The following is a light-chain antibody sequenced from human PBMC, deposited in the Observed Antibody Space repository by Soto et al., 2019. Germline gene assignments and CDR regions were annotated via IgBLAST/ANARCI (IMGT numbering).Light chain of an antibody. CDR1: EGISTY. V-gene: IGKV1-9*01. CDR3: QQLNRYPFT. Sequence: DIQLTQSPSLLSASIGDRVTINCRASEGISTYLAWYQQKPGKAPKLLISDASTLQSGVPSRFRGGGSGTEFALTVNSLQPEDFATYYCQQLNRYPFTFGAGTKVEIK. J-gene: IGKJ4*01. CDR2: DAS.